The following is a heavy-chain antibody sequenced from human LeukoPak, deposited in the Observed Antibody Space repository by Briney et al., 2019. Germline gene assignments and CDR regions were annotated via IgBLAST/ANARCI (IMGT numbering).Heavy chain of an antibody. CDR1: GFTFSSYG. Sequence: PGRSLRLSCAASGFTFSSYGMHWVRQAPGKGLEWVAVIWYDGSNKYYADSVKGRFTISRDSSKNTLYLQMNSLRAEDTAVYYCARDSPARGNDYWGQGTLVTVSS. CDR2: IWYDGSNK. V-gene: IGHV3-33*01. J-gene: IGHJ4*02. CDR3: ARDSPARGNDY. D-gene: IGHD3-10*01.